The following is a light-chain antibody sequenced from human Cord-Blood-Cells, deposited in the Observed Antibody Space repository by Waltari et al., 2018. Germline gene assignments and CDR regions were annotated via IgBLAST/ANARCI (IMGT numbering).Light chain of an antibody. CDR2: DVS. J-gene: IGLJ2*01. Sequence: QSALPQPASVSGSPGQSITISCTGTSRDVGGSNYVSWYQQHPGKAPKLMIYDVSNRPSGVSNRFSGSKSGNTASLTISGLQAEDEAEYYCSSYTSSSTLLFGGGTKLTVL. V-gene: IGLV2-14*01. CDR3: SSYTSSSTLL. CDR1: SRDVGGSNY.